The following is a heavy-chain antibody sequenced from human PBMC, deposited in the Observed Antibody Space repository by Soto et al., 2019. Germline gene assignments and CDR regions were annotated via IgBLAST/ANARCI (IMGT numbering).Heavy chain of an antibody. CDR2: IIPIFGTA. D-gene: IGHD3-10*01. CDR1: GGTFSTYA. Sequence: QVQLVQSGAEVKKPGSSVKVSCKASGGTFSTYAISWVRQAPGQGLEWMGGIIPIFGTANYAQKFQGRVTITADESTSTVYMELSSLRSDDTAVYYCARARDSHGSGSYYTDWGQGTLVTVSS. CDR3: ARARDSHGSGSYYTD. J-gene: IGHJ4*02. V-gene: IGHV1-69*01.